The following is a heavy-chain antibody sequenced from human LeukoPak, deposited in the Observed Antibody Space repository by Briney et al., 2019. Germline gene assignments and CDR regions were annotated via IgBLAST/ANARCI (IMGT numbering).Heavy chain of an antibody. CDR3: ARAPGANWVYFDY. V-gene: IGHV3-11*04. J-gene: IGHJ4*02. CDR2: ISSSGDIV. Sequence: GGSLRLSCAASGLTSRFAFSDYYMSWIRQAPGKGLEWLSFISSSGDIVYYADSVKGRFTISRDNAKNSLYLQMNSLRAEDTAVYYCARAPGANWVYFDYWGQGTLVTVSS. CDR1: GLTSRFAFSDYY. D-gene: IGHD7-27*01.